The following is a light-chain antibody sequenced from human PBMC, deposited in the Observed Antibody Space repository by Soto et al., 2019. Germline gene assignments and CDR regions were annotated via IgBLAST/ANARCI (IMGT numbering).Light chain of an antibody. Sequence: QSALTQPPSVSGSPGQSVAISCTGTSSDVGSYNRVSWYQQPPGAAPKLMIYEVSNRPSGVPDCFSGSKSGNTASLTISGLQAEDEADYYSNSYTGSSTYVFGTGTKVTVL. CDR3: NSYTGSSTYV. CDR2: EVS. J-gene: IGLJ1*01. CDR1: SSDVGSYNR. V-gene: IGLV2-18*02.